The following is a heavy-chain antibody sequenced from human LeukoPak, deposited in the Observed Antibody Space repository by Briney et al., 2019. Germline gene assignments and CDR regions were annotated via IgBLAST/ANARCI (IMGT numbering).Heavy chain of an antibody. Sequence: PGGALRLSCAASGFTFSSYLMSWGRQAPGEGLEWVANIKQDGSEKYYVDSVKGGFTISRDNAKNSLYLQMNSLRAEDTAVYYCARRSILLSFDYWGQGTLVTVSS. CDR1: GFTFSSYL. CDR2: IKQDGSEK. CDR3: ARRSILLSFDY. J-gene: IGHJ4*02. V-gene: IGHV3-7*01.